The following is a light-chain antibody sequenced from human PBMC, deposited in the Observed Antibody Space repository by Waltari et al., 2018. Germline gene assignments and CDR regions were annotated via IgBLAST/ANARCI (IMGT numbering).Light chain of an antibody. CDR2: EVY. CDR3: CSYGGPSTPYV. V-gene: IGLV2-23*02. J-gene: IGLJ1*01. Sequence: HSALTQPASVSGSLGQSITISCPGTISDVGTYDLVPWYQQHPGRAPKLMIHEVYKRPSGISSRFSASKSGATASLTISGLRAEDEADYYCCSYGGPSTPYVFGTGTKVTVL. CDR1: ISDVGTYDL.